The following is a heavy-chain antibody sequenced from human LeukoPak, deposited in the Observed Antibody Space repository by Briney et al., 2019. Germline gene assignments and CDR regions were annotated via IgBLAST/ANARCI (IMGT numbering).Heavy chain of an antibody. CDR2: IREDGTEK. J-gene: IGHJ4*02. Sequence: GGSLRLSCTASGFTCSGDWMTWVRQAPGKGLEWVANIREDGTEKNYVDSVKGRFTISRDNAKNSLFLQMSNLRDDDTAIYYCARHVGISFWGQGTLVTVSS. CDR1: GFTCSGDW. V-gene: IGHV3-7*01. D-gene: IGHD1-26*01. CDR3: ARHVGISF.